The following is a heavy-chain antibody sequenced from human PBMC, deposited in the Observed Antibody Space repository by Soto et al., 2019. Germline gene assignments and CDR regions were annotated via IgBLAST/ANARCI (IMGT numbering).Heavy chain of an antibody. CDR3: VRSRQMESGNDYGFDV. CDR2: YHSGGST. V-gene: IGHV4-30-4*01. J-gene: IGHJ6*02. D-gene: IGHD1-1*01. CDR1: GVSLNTADTW. Sequence: QVQLQESGSGLVKPSQSLSLTCTVSGVSLNTADTWWSWIRQSPGKGLEFIGYYHSGGSTYYDASFRSRVIISADTSNSQFSLKLSSVTVADTAVYFCVRSRQMESGNDYGFDVCGQGTTVTVSS.